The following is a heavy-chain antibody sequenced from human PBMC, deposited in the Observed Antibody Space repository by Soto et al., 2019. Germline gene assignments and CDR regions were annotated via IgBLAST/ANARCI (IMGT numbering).Heavy chain of an antibody. D-gene: IGHD3-10*01. CDR3: ARANGSGSYWFRTNWFDP. Sequence: PSETLSLTCTVSGGSISSGGYYWSWIRQHPGKGLEWIGYIYYSGSTYYNPSLKSRVTISVDTSKNQFSLKLSSVTAADTAVYYCARANGSGSYWFRTNWFDPWGQGTLVTVSS. V-gene: IGHV4-31*03. J-gene: IGHJ5*02. CDR1: GGSISSGGYY. CDR2: IYYSGST.